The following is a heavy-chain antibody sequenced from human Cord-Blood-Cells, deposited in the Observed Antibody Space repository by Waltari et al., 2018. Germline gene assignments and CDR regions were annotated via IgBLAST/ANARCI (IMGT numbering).Heavy chain of an antibody. V-gene: IGHV2-5*02. J-gene: IGHJ5*02. Sequence: QITLKESGPTLVKPTQTLTLTCTFSGFSLSTSGVGVGWIRQPPGKALEWLALIYWDDDKRYSPSLKSRLTITKDTSKNQVVLTMTNMDPVDTATYYCAQHGSSGYYYWFDPWGQGTLVTVYS. D-gene: IGHD3-22*01. CDR1: GFSLSTSGVG. CDR2: IYWDDDK. CDR3: AQHGSSGYYYWFDP.